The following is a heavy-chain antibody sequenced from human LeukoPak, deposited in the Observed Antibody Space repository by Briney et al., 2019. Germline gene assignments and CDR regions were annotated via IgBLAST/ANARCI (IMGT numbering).Heavy chain of an antibody. CDR1: GYTFTRYY. D-gene: IGHD3-10*01. CDR3: ARDGRERFGELLLDYHGMDV. V-gene: IGHV1-2*02. Sequence: ASVKVSCKASGYTFTRYYMHWVRQAPGQGLEWMGWINPNSGGTNYAQKFQGRVTMTRDTSISTAYMELSRLRSDDTAVYYCARDGRERFGELLLDYHGMDVWGQGTTVTVSS. J-gene: IGHJ6*02. CDR2: INPNSGGT.